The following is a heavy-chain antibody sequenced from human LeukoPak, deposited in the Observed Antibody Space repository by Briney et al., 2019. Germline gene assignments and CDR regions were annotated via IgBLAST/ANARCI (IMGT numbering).Heavy chain of an antibody. J-gene: IGHJ5*02. CDR1: GFTFSSYS. CDR2: ISSSSSYI. CDR3: ARAPGYSSSPAP. V-gene: IGHV3-21*01. Sequence: PGGSLRLSCAASGFTFSSYSMNWVRQAPGKGLEWVSSISSSSSYIYYADSVKGRFTISRDNAKNTLYLQMNSLRAEDTAVYYCARAPGYSSSPAPWGQGTLVTVSS. D-gene: IGHD6-13*01.